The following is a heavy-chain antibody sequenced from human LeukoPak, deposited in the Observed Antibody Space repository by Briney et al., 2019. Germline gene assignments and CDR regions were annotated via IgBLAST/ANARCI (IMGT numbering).Heavy chain of an antibody. CDR3: ARLGAGYCSGFNCYYFDY. CDR1: GYSFTNYW. J-gene: IGHJ4*02. CDR2: IFPGDADT. V-gene: IGHV5-51*01. Sequence: GESLKISSKGSGYSFTNYWIGWVRQMPGKSLEWRGIIFPGDADTRDSPSFQGQLTISANNSISTGYLQWSSLKASDTAMYYCARLGAGYCSGFNCYYFDYGGQGTLVTVS. D-gene: IGHD2-15*01.